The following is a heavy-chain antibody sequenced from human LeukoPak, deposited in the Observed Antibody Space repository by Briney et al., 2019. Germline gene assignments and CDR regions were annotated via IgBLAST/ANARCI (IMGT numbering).Heavy chain of an antibody. J-gene: IGHJ3*02. V-gene: IGHV3-48*02. CDR2: IGSGGTT. CDR3: ARCFDI. CDR1: GFTFSNYG. Sequence: PGGSLILSCAASGFTFSNYGMSWVRQAPGKGLEWVSYIGSGGTTYYADSVKGRFTISRDNAKNSLYLQMNSLRDEDTAVYYCARCFDIWGQGTMVTVSS.